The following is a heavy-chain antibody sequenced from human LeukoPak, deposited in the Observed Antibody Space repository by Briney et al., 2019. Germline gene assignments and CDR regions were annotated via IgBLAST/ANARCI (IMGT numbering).Heavy chain of an antibody. V-gene: IGHV5-51*01. Sequence: GESLKISCKGSGYSFTTYWIGWVRQMPGKGLEWMGIIYPGDSDTRYSPSFQGQVTISADKSISTAYLQWNSLKASDTAMYYCARHYDSSEEAFDIWGQGTMVTVSS. CDR1: GYSFTTYW. CDR3: ARHYDSSEEAFDI. CDR2: IYPGDSDT. D-gene: IGHD3-22*01. J-gene: IGHJ3*02.